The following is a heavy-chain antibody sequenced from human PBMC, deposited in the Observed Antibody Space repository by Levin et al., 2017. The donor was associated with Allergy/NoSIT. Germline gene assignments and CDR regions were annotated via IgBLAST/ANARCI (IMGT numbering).Heavy chain of an antibody. CDR1: GFNFRNDW. Sequence: GGSLRLSCAASGFNFRNDWMHCVRQAPGKGLLWVARINSDGSSTYYADSVKGRFTISRDNAKNTLYLQMNSLRAEDTAVFYCARSSWYTLSWGQGTRVTVSS. CDR3: ARSSWYTLS. D-gene: IGHD6-13*01. CDR2: INSDGSST. J-gene: IGHJ1*01. V-gene: IGHV3-74*01.